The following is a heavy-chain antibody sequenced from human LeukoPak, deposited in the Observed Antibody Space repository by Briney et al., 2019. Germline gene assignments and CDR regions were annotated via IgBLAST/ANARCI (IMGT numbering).Heavy chain of an antibody. D-gene: IGHD4-17*01. V-gene: IGHV3-7*01. CDR2: IKQDGGQI. J-gene: IGHJ4*02. CDR3: ARLGARQMLEY. CDR1: EFTFSSYW. Sequence: RGSLRLSCAASEFTFSSYWMSWVRQAPGKGLEWVANIKQDGGQIYYLESVKGRFTVSRDNAKNSLYLQMNSLRAEDTAVCYCARLGARQMLEYWGQGTLVTVSS.